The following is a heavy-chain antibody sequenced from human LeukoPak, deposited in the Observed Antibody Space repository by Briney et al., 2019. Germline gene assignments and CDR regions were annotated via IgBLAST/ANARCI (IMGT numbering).Heavy chain of an antibody. J-gene: IGHJ5*02. V-gene: IGHV4-59*01. CDR3: ARATTGTTNWFDP. D-gene: IGHD1-1*01. Sequence: SETLSLTCTVSGGSISSYYWSWILQPPGKGLEWIGYIYYSGSTNYNPSLKSRVTISVDTSKNQYSLKLSSVTAADTAVYYCARATTGTTNWFDPWGQGTLVTVSS. CDR2: IYYSGST. CDR1: GGSISSYY.